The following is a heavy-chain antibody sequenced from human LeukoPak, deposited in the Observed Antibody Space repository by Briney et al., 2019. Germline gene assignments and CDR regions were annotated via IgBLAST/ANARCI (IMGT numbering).Heavy chain of an antibody. D-gene: IGHD2-21*02. V-gene: IGHV3-7*03. CDR1: GFIFSDHW. CDR2: IKQYGSDK. J-gene: IGHJ4*02. CDR3: ASDWLVDKVTSDY. Sequence: GGSLRLSCVASGFIFSDHWMSWVRQTPGKGLEWVANIKQYGSDKYYVDSVEGRFTISRDNCKGSLYLQMNSLRDEDTGVYYCASDWLVDKVTSDYWGQETLVSVSS.